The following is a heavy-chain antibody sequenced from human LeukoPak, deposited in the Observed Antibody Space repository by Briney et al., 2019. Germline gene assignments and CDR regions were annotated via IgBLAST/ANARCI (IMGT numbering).Heavy chain of an antibody. D-gene: IGHD5-18*01. CDR1: GFTFSKHG. J-gene: IGHJ4*02. Sequence: GGSLRLSCAVSGFTFSKHGMSWARQAPWKGLEWVSTISGSGDSTYYADSVKGRFTTSRDNSKNVVYLQMDSLRAEDTATYYCAKLNSYGDYWGQGTLVTISS. CDR3: AKLNSYGDY. V-gene: IGHV3-23*01. CDR2: ISGSGDST.